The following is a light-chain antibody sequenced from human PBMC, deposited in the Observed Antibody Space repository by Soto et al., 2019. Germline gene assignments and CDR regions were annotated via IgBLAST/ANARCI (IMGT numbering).Light chain of an antibody. V-gene: IGKV3-20*01. CDR2: GAS. CDR1: QSVSSSY. Sequence: EIVLTQSPGTLSLSPGERATLSCRASQSVSSSYLAWYQQKPGQAPRLLIYGASSRATGIPDRFSGSGSGTYFTLTISRLEPEDFAVYYCQQYGSSPLMLTFGGGTKVDIK. CDR3: QQYGSSPLMLT. J-gene: IGKJ4*01.